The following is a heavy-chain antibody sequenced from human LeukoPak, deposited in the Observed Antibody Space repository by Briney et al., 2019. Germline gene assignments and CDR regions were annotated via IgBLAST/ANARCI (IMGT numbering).Heavy chain of an antibody. J-gene: IGHJ6*03. CDR3: AKAHRITIFGVVRSGHYYYYMDV. V-gene: IGHV3-23*01. CDR1: GFTFSSYA. CDR2: ISGSGGST. D-gene: IGHD3-3*01. Sequence: GGSLRLSCAASGFTFSSYAMSWVRQAPGKGLEWVSAISGSGGSTYYADSVKGRFTISRDNSKKTLYLQMNSLRAEDTAVYYCAKAHRITIFGVVRSGHYYYYMDVWGKGTTVTVPS.